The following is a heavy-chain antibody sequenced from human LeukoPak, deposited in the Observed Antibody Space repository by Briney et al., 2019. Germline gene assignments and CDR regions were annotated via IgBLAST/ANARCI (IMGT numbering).Heavy chain of an antibody. CDR3: ARASEWELLHDAFDI. CDR1: GGSISSYY. J-gene: IGHJ3*02. D-gene: IGHD1-26*01. CDR2: IYTSGST. V-gene: IGHV4-4*07. Sequence: SETLSLTCTVSGGSISSYYWSWLRQPAGKGLEWIGRIYTSGSTNYNPSLKSRVTMSVDTSKNQFSLKLSSVTAADTAVYYCARASEWELLHDAFDIWGQGTMVTVSS.